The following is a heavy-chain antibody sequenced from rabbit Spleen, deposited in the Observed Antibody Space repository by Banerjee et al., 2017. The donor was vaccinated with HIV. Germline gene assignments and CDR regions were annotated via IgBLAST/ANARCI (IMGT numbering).Heavy chain of an antibody. CDR2: IDSGSSGFT. Sequence: QEQLVESGGGLVKPEGSLKLSCTASGFSFSNKAVMCWVRQAPGKGLEWIACIDSGSSGFTYFATWAKGRFTCSKTSSTTVTLQMTRLTAADTATYFCARDTSSSFSSYGMDLWAQAPSSPS. CDR1: GFSFSNKAV. D-gene: IGHD1-1*01. J-gene: IGHJ6*01. CDR3: ARDTSSSFSSYGMDL. V-gene: IGHV1S45*01.